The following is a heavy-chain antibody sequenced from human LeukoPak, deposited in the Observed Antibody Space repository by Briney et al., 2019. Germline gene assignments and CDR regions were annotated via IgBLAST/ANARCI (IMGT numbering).Heavy chain of an antibody. Sequence: SETLSLTCSVSGGSISSYYWSWIRQPAGRGLEWIGRIYTSGSTNYNPSLKSRVTMSVDTSKNQFSLKLSSVTAADTAVYYCARDLVTVTKGFDIWGQGTMVSVSS. J-gene: IGHJ3*02. V-gene: IGHV4-4*07. CDR1: GGSISSYY. CDR2: IYTSGST. CDR3: ARDLVTVTKGFDI. D-gene: IGHD4-17*01.